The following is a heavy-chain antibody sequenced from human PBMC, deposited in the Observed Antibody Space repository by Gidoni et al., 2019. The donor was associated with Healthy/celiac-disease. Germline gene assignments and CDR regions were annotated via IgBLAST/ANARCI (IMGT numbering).Heavy chain of an antibody. Sequence: QVQLQQWVAGLLKPSETLSLPCAVYGGSFSGYYWSWIRQPPGKGLEWIGEINHSGSTNYNPSLKSRVTISVDTSKNQFSLKLSSVTAADTAVYYCARGRDFWSGYYFDYWGQGTLVTVSS. V-gene: IGHV4-34*01. CDR3: ARGRDFWSGYYFDY. J-gene: IGHJ4*02. D-gene: IGHD3-3*01. CDR1: GGSFSGYY. CDR2: INHSGST.